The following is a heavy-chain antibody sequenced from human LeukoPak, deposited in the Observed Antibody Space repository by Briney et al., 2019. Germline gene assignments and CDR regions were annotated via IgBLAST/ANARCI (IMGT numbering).Heavy chain of an antibody. V-gene: IGHV3-11*01. CDR3: AREMGGDYGSGTFFDL. CDR2: ISSGGDTK. Sequence: GGSLRLSCAASEFFFSDYYMSWVRQAPGKGLEWVSYISSGGDTKYYADSVKGRFTISRDNDKNSLYLQMNTLRAEDTAVYYCAREMGGDYGSGTFFDLWGQGNMVTVSS. CDR1: EFFFSDYY. J-gene: IGHJ4*02. D-gene: IGHD3-10*01.